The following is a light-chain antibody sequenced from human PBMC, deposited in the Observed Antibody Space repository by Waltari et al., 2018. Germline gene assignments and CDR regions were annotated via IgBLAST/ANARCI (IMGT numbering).Light chain of an antibody. Sequence: QSALTQPASVSGSPGQSITIPCTGTSSDVGSYDLVSWYQHHPGKAPKLMIYEVSKRPSGVSNRFSGSKSDNTASLTSSGLQAEDEADYYCCSYAGSSTFYVVFGGGTKLTVL. CDR3: CSYAGSSTFYVV. V-gene: IGLV2-23*02. J-gene: IGLJ2*01. CDR1: SSDVGSYDL. CDR2: EVS.